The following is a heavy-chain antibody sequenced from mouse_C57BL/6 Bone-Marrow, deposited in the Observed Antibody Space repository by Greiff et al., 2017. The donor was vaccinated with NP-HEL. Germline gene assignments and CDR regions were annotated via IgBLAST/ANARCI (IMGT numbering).Heavy chain of an antibody. CDR2: IYPGSGST. CDR3: AVAGYLYAMDY. CDR1: GYTFTSYW. V-gene: IGHV1-55*01. Sequence: QVQLKESGAELVKPGASVKMSCKASGYTFTSYWITWVKQRPGQGLEWIGDIYPGSGSTNYNEKFKSKATLTVDTSSSTAYMQLSSLTSEDSAVYYCAVAGYLYAMDYWGQGTSVTVSS. D-gene: IGHD3-2*02. J-gene: IGHJ4*01.